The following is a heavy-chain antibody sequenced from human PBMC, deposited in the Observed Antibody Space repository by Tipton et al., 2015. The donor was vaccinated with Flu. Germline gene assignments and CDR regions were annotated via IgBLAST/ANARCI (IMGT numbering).Heavy chain of an antibody. CDR2: INPDGDGT. D-gene: IGHD5-18*01. CDR1: GSTFTAYY. V-gene: IGHV1-2*02. CDR3: ARVRHGYGYDF. J-gene: IGHJ4*02. Sequence: QVQLVQSGAEVRKPGASVRVSCKASGSTFTAYYLHWVRQAPGQGLEWMGWINPDGDGTRYAQKFQGRLTLTRDRSISTAYMELSSLKSDDTAVYFCARVRHGYGYDFGGQGTMVIVSS.